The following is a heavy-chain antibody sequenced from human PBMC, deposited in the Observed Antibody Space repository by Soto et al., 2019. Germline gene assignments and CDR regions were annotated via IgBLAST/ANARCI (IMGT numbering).Heavy chain of an antibody. J-gene: IGHJ5*02. D-gene: IGHD3-16*02. CDR2: IYYSGST. CDR3: AGGGSYEYIWGSYRYPWLDP. CDR1: GGSISSGGYY. Sequence: SETLSLTCTVSGGSISSGGYYWSWIRQHPGKGLEWIGYIYYSGSTYYNPSLKSRVTISVDTSKNQFSLKLSSVTAAGTAVYYGAGGGSYEYIWGSYRYPWLDPWGQGTLVTVSS. V-gene: IGHV4-31*03.